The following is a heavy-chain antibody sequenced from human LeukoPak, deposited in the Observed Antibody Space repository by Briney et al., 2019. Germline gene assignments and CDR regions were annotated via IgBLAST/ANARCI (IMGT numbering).Heavy chain of an antibody. Sequence: SETLSLTCTVSGGSISSYYWSWIRQPSGKGLEWIGYIYYSGSTNYNPSLKSRVTISVDTSENQFSLKLSSVTAADTAVYYCARGYDFWSGYSLDYWGQGTLVTVSS. CDR3: ARGYDFWSGYSLDY. CDR1: GGSISSYY. D-gene: IGHD3-3*01. V-gene: IGHV4-59*01. CDR2: IYYSGST. J-gene: IGHJ4*02.